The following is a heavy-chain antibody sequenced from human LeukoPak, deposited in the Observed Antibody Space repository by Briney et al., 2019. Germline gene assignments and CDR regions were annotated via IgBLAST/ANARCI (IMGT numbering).Heavy chain of an antibody. CDR1: GFTFDDYA. Sequence: GGSLILSCAASGFTFDDYAMHWVRQAPGKGLEWVSGISWNSGSIGYADSVKGRFTISRDNAKNSLYLQMNSLRAEDTALYYCAKSIAAAAPNWFDPWGQGTLVTVSS. V-gene: IGHV3-9*01. D-gene: IGHD6-13*01. CDR2: ISWNSGSI. J-gene: IGHJ5*02. CDR3: AKSIAAAAPNWFDP.